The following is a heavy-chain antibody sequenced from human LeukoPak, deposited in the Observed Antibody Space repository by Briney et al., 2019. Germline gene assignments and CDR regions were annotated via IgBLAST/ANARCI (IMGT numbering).Heavy chain of an antibody. D-gene: IGHD1-26*01. CDR1: GGSISSYY. J-gene: IGHJ4*02. CDR3: ARRFESVGATWYFDY. Sequence: SETLSLTCTVSGGSISSYYWSWIRQPPGKGLEWIGYIYYSGSTNYNPSLKSRVTISVDTSKNQFSLRLSSVTAADTAVYYCARRFESVGATWYFDYWGQGTLVTVSS. V-gene: IGHV4-59*08. CDR2: IYYSGST.